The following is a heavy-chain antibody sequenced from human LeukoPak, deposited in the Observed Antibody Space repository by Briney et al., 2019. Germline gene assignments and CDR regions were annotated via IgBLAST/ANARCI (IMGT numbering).Heavy chain of an antibody. V-gene: IGHV3-48*01. Sequence: PGGSLRLSCAASGFTFSSYSMNWVRQAPGKGLEWVSYISSSSSTIYYADPVKGRFTISRDNAKNSLYLQMNSLRAEDTAVYYCARGVYSSSWYIDWGQGTLVTVSS. CDR2: ISSSSSTI. CDR1: GFTFSSYS. J-gene: IGHJ4*02. CDR3: ARGVYSSSWYID. D-gene: IGHD6-13*01.